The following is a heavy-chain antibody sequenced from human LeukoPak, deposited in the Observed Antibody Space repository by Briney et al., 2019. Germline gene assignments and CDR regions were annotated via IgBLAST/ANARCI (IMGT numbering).Heavy chain of an antibody. CDR2: ISSSSSYT. V-gene: IGHV3-11*06. J-gene: IGHJ4*02. D-gene: IGHD3-10*01. CDR1: GGSISSGSYY. CDR3: ARDEYGYYYGSGSLPPDY. Sequence: LSLTCTVSGGSISSGSYYWSWIRQAPGKGLEWVSYISSSSSYTNYADSVKGRFTISRGNAKNSLYLQMNSLRAEDTAVYYCARDEYGYYYGSGSLPPDYWGQGTLVTVSS.